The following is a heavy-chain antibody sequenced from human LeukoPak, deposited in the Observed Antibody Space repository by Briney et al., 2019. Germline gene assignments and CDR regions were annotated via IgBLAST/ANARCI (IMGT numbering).Heavy chain of an antibody. CDR3: AKGWSSGYYYSLDY. D-gene: IGHD3-22*01. Sequence: GGSLRLSCAASGFTFSSYGMHWVRQAPGKGLEWVADISYDGSNKYYADSVKGRFTISRDNSNNTLYLQMSSLRAEDTAVYYCAKGWSSGYYYSLDYWGQGTLVTVSS. V-gene: IGHV3-30*18. J-gene: IGHJ4*02. CDR2: ISYDGSNK. CDR1: GFTFSSYG.